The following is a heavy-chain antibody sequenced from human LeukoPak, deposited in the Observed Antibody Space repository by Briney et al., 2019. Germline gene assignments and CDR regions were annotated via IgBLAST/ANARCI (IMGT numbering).Heavy chain of an antibody. V-gene: IGHV1-69*02. CDR1: GGPFSSYT. Sequence: SVKVSCKASGGPFSSYTISWVRQAPGQGLEWMGRIIPILGIANYAQKFQGRVTITADKSTSTAYMELSSLRSEDTAVYYCARGPSLGYFDYWGQGTLVTVSS. J-gene: IGHJ4*02. CDR2: IIPILGIA. CDR3: ARGPSLGYFDY.